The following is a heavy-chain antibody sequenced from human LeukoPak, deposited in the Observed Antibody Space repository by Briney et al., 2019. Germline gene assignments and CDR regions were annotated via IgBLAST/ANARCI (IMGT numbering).Heavy chain of an antibody. J-gene: IGHJ3*02. CDR1: GYTFTIYY. Sequence: ASVKVSCKASGYTFTIYYMHWVRQAPGQGLEWMGIINPSGGSTSYAQKFQGRVTMTRDTSTSTVYMELSSLRSEDTAVYYCARDLQMNYYDSSGYYYHDAFDIWGQGTMVTVSS. CDR2: INPSGGST. D-gene: IGHD3-22*01. V-gene: IGHV1-46*01. CDR3: ARDLQMNYYDSSGYYYHDAFDI.